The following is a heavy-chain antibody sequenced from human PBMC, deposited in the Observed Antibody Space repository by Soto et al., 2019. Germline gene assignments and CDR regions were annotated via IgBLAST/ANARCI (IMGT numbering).Heavy chain of an antibody. CDR3: ARGIGLSGYDYWYFDL. J-gene: IGHJ2*01. CDR1: GFTFSSYS. Sequence: GGSLRLSCAASGFTFSSYSMNWVRQAPGKGLEWVSSISSSSSYIYYADSVKGRFTISRDNAKNSLYLQMNSLRAEDTAVYYCARGIGLSGYDYWYFDLWGRGTLVTVSS. CDR2: ISSSSSYI. D-gene: IGHD5-12*01. V-gene: IGHV3-21*01.